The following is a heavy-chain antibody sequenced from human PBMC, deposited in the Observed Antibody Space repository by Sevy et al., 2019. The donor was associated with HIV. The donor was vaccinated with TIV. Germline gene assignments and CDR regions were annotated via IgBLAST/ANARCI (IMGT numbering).Heavy chain of an antibody. CDR2: ISYDGSNK. Sequence: GGSLRLSCAASGFTFNTYDMHWVPQAPGKGLEWVALISYDGSNKYYADSVKGRFTMPRDNSKNTLYLQMNSLRAEDTAVYYCARDDLVGAMIGAFDIWGQGTMVTVSS. D-gene: IGHD1-26*01. CDR1: GFTFNTYD. CDR3: ARDDLVGAMIGAFDI. V-gene: IGHV3-30*03. J-gene: IGHJ3*02.